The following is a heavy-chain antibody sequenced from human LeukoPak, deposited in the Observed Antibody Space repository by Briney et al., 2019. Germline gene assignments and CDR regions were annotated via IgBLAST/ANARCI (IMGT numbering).Heavy chain of an antibody. Sequence: GASVKVSCKASDYTFSNYGISWVRQAPGQGLEWMGWINTYNGNTNYAQRLQGRVTMTIDTSTSTAYMELRRLRSDDTAMYYCAGDLEFWSGYLDYWGQGTLVTVSS. D-gene: IGHD3-3*01. CDR1: DYTFSNYG. J-gene: IGHJ4*02. V-gene: IGHV1-18*01. CDR3: AGDLEFWSGYLDY. CDR2: INTYNGNT.